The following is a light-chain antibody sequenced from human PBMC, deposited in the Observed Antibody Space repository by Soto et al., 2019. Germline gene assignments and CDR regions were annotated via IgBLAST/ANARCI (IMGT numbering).Light chain of an antibody. V-gene: IGLV1-47*02. CDR2: SNN. CDR3: AAWDDGLRGVV. Sequence: QSVLTQPPSASGTPGQRVTISCSGSSSNIRSDTVHWYQQLPGTAPKLLIYSNNQRPSGVPDRFSGSKSGTSASLAISGLRSEDEANYYCAAWDDGLRGVVFGGGTKLTVL. J-gene: IGLJ2*01. CDR1: SSNIRSDT.